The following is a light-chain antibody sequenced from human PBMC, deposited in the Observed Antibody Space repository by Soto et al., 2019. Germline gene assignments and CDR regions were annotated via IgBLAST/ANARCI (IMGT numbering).Light chain of an antibody. CDR2: KAS. CDR1: QSISSW. V-gene: IGKV1-5*03. CDR3: QQTYSIPYI. J-gene: IGKJ2*01. Sequence: QSPSTLSASVGDRATITCLASQSISSWLAWYQQKPGKAPKLLIYKASSLESGVPSRFSGSGSGTEFTLTISSLQPEDFATYYCQQTYSIPYIFGQGT.